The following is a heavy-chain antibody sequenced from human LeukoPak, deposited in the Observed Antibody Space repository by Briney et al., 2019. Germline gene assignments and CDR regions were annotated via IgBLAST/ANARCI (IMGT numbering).Heavy chain of an antibody. Sequence: ASVKVSCKASGYTFTAYLLHWVRRAPGQGLEWMGWINPNRGETDYAQNFQGRVTMTRDTSINTAYMDLNRLRPDDTAVYYCVRSPTSGTYYNRPYYFDYWGQGTLVTVSS. CDR2: INPNRGET. J-gene: IGHJ4*02. D-gene: IGHD3-10*01. V-gene: IGHV1-2*02. CDR1: GYTFTAYL. CDR3: VRSPTSGTYYNRPYYFDY.